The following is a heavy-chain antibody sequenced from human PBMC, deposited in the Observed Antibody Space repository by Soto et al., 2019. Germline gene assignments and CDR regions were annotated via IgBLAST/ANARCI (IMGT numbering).Heavy chain of an antibody. D-gene: IGHD2-21*01. CDR1: GFTFNNYG. J-gene: IGHJ6*02. Sequence: PGGSLRLSCEASGFTFNNYGMSWVRQAPGKGLEWVSGISGSGGSTYYADSVKGRFTISRDNSKNTLYLQMNSLRAEDTAMYYCAKGNVIVPSSIYGMGVWGQGTTVTVSS. CDR3: AKGNVIVPSSIYGMGV. CDR2: ISGSGGST. V-gene: IGHV3-23*01.